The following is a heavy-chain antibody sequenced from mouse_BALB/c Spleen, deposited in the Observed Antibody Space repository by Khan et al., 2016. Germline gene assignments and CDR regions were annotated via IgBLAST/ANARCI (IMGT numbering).Heavy chain of an antibody. CDR3: ARYAGSSDVRGMDY. CDR2: ISYSGGT. J-gene: IGHJ4*01. CDR1: GDSITSGY. D-gene: IGHD1-1*01. V-gene: IGHV3-8*02. Sequence: EVQLQESGPSLVKPSQTLSLTCSVTGDSITSGYWNWIRKFPGNKLEYMGYISYSGGTYNNPSLKSRISITRDTYKNQYYLQLNSVTTENTGTSYGARYAGSSDVRGMDYWGQGLSVTVSS.